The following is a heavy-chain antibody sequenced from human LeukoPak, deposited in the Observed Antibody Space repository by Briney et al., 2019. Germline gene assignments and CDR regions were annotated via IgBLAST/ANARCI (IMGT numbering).Heavy chain of an antibody. Sequence: ASVKVSCKASGYTFTNYYLHWVRQAPGQGLAWMGIINPSGGTTRYVEKFQGRVTMTRDTSASTVYMELRSLRSEDTAVYYCARGGYSENFYNPRSYGMDVWGQGTTVIVSS. CDR1: GYTFTNYY. V-gene: IGHV1-46*01. D-gene: IGHD3-10*01. J-gene: IGHJ6*02. CDR2: INPSGGTT. CDR3: ARGGYSENFYNPRSYGMDV.